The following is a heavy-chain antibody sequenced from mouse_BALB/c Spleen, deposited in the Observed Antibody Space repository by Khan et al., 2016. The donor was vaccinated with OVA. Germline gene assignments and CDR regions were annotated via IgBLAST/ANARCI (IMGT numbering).Heavy chain of an antibody. CDR1: GYSITTDYA. Sequence: EVQLQESGPGLVKPSQSLSLTCTVTGYSITTDYAWNWIRQFPGSQLEWMGHISYSGNTKYNPSLKSRISFTRDTSKNQFFLQLKSVTTEDTARYYRARIYGGDFDYWGQGTTLTVSS. CDR2: ISYSGNT. CDR3: ARIYGGDFDY. D-gene: IGHD1-1*01. J-gene: IGHJ2*01. V-gene: IGHV3-2*02.